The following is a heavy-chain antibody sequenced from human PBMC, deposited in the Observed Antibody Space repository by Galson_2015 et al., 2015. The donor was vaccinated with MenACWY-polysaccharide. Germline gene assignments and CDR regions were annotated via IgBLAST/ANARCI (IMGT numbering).Heavy chain of an antibody. CDR3: GRVSGHFYYYDSGDLKQGPSDM. CDR1: GFSFSSYT. V-gene: IGHV3-21*01. J-gene: IGHJ3*02. Sequence: SLRICCAASGFSFSSYTLNWVRQAPGKGLEWVSSISYSSNYIYYADSVKGRFTISRDNAGNSLYLLMNNLRAEDTAVYYCGRVSGHFYYYDSGDLKQGPSDMWGRGTMVTVSS. CDR2: ISYSSNYI. D-gene: IGHD3-16*01.